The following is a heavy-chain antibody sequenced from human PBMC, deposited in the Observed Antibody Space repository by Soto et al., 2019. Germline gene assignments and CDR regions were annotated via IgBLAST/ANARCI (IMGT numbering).Heavy chain of an antibody. J-gene: IGHJ4*02. Sequence: QVQLVQSGAEVKKPGSSVKVSCKASGGTFSSYTISWVRQAPGQGLEWMGRIIPILGIANYAQKFQGRVTITAHKSTSTAYMELSSLRSEYTAVYYCAVPPTIFGVVRLADIWGQGTLVTVSS. CDR3: AVPPTIFGVVRLADI. D-gene: IGHD3-3*01. CDR2: IIPILGIA. CDR1: GGTFSSYT. V-gene: IGHV1-69*02.